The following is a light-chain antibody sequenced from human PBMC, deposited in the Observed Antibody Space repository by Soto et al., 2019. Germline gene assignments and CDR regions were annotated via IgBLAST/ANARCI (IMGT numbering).Light chain of an antibody. CDR3: MQDLQTPRST. CDR1: QSLLHSNGYNY. J-gene: IGKJ4*01. CDR2: LGS. Sequence: DIVMTQSPLSLPVTPGEPASISCRSSQSLLHSNGYNYLDWYLQKPGQSPQLLIYLGSNRASGVPDRFSGSGSGTDFTLKISRVEAEDVGVYYCMQDLQTPRSTFGGGTKVEIK. V-gene: IGKV2-28*01.